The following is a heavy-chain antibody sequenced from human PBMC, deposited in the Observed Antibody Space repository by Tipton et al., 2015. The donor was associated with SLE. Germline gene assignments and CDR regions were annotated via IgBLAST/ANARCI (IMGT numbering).Heavy chain of an antibody. D-gene: IGHD5-12*01. J-gene: IGHJ6*02. V-gene: IGHV4-34*01. Sequence: LRLSCAVYGGSFSGYYWSWIRQPPGKGLEWIGEINHSGSTNYNPSLKSRVTISVDTSKNQFSLKLSSVTAADTAVYYCARGGGYDSGYYYYGMDVWGQGTTVTVSS. CDR1: GGSFSGYY. CDR2: INHSGST. CDR3: ARGGGYDSGYYYYGMDV.